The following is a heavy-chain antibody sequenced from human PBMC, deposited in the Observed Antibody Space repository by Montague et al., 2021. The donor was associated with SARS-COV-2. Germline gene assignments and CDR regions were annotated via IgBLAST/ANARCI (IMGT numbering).Heavy chain of an antibody. V-gene: IGHV3-7*01. J-gene: IGHJ4*02. Sequence: SLRLSCAASGFTIRNYWMSWVRQAPGKGLERVANIHQDGGAKDYVDSVKGRFTTSRDNAKNRLYLEMNSLRVEDSAIYYCARNELWGQGTLVTVSS. CDR2: IHQDGGAK. CDR3: ARNEL. CDR1: GFTIRNYW.